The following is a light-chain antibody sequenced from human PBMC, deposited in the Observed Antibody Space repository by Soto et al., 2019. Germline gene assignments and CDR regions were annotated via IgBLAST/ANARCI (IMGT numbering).Light chain of an antibody. Sequence: EIVLAQSPGTLSLSPGEIATLSCRASQSVYRNYLAWYQQKPGQAPRLLIYSASTRATGVPDRFSGSGSGTDFTLTISRLEPEDFAMFYCQQYGTSSYTFGQGTKLEIK. CDR1: QSVYRNY. CDR3: QQYGTSSYT. J-gene: IGKJ2*01. CDR2: SAS. V-gene: IGKV3-20*01.